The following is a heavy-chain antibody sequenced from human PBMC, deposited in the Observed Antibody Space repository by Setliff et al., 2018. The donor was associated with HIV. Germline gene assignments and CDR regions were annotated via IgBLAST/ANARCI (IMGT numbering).Heavy chain of an antibody. V-gene: IGHV1-18*01. CDR2: ISAYNGNT. CDR1: GYTFTSYG. Sequence: ASVKVSCKASGYTFTSYGISWVRQAPGQGLEWMGWISAYNGNTNSAQKLQGRVTMTTDTSTSTAYMELRSLRSDDTAVYYCARMIVLSASSPPNAFDIWGQGKMVTVSS. J-gene: IGHJ3*02. D-gene: IGHD3-22*01. CDR3: ARMIVLSASSPPNAFDI.